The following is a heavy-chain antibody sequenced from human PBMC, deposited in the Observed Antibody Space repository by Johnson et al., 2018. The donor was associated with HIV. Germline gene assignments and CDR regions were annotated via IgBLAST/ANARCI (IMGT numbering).Heavy chain of an antibody. CDR2: ISYDGSNK. CDR1: GFTFSSYA. J-gene: IGHJ3*01. Sequence: QVQLVESGGGVVQPGRSLRLSCAASGFTFSSYAMHWVRQAPGKGLEWVAVISYDGSNKYYADSVKGRFTISRDNSKNTLYLQMNSLRAEDTAVYYCWRDCPRSAAGLLIGAFDLWGQGTMFTVSS. CDR3: WRDCPRSAAGLLIGAFDL. V-gene: IGHV3-30-3*01. D-gene: IGHD6-13*01.